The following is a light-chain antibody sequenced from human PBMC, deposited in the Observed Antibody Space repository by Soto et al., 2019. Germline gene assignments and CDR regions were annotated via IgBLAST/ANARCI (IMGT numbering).Light chain of an antibody. CDR1: QSVSSSY. CDR3: QQYGSSPQG. V-gene: IGKV3-20*01. Sequence: EIVLTQSPGTLSLSPGERATLSCRASQSVSSSYLAWYQQKPGQAPRLLIYGASSRATGIPDRFSGSGSGTDFTLTISRLEPEDFAVYYCQQYGSSPQGIGGGTKVEIK. J-gene: IGKJ4*01. CDR2: GAS.